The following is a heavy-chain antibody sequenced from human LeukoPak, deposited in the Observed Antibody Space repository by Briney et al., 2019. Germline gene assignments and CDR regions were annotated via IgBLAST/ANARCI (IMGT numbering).Heavy chain of an antibody. J-gene: IGHJ5*02. CDR1: GYTFTSYD. D-gene: IGHD6-13*01. CDR2: MNPNSGNT. CDR3: ARGRIAHNWFDP. V-gene: IGHV1-8*03. Sequence: GASVKVSCKASGYTFTSYDINWVRQATGQGLEWMGWMNPNSGNTGYVQKFQGRVTITRNTSISTAYMELSSLRSEDTAVYYCARGRIAHNWFDPWGQGTLVTVSS.